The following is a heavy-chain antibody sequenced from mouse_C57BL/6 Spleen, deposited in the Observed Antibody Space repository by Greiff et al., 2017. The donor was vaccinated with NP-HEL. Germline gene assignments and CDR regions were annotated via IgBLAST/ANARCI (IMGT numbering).Heavy chain of an antibody. J-gene: IGHJ2*01. CDR1: GYTFTSYW. D-gene: IGHD1-1*01. CDR3: ARAPYYGSSYVDY. V-gene: IGHV1-53*01. CDR2: INPSNGGT. Sequence: QVHVKQPGTELVKPGASVKLSCKASGYTFTSYWMHWVKQRPGQGLEWIGNINPSNGGTNYNEKFKSKATLTVDKSSSTAYMQLSSLTSEDSAVYYCARAPYYGSSYVDYWGQGTTLTVSS.